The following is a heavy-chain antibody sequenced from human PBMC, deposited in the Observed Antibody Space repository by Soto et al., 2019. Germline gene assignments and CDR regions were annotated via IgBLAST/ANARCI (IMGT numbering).Heavy chain of an antibody. V-gene: IGHV4-61*01. J-gene: IGHJ4*02. Sequence: SETLSLTCTVSGGSVSSGSYYWSWIRQPPGKGLEWIGYIYYSGSPNYNPSLKSRVTISLDTSKNQFSLNLRAVNAADTAVYCCARFDQVPYYFDSWGQGTLVTASS. CDR2: IYYSGSP. CDR3: ARFDQVPYYFDS. CDR1: GGSVSSGSYY.